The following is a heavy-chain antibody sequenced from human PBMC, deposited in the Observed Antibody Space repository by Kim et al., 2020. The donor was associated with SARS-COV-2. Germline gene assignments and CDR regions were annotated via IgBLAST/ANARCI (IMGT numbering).Heavy chain of an antibody. D-gene: IGHD3-10*01. V-gene: IGHV4-39*01. J-gene: IGHJ4*02. Sequence: SLKSRVTISVDTSKNQFSLKLSSVTAADTAVYYCARLSRLWFGELLYFDYWGQGTLVTVSS. CDR3: ARLSRLWFGELLYFDY.